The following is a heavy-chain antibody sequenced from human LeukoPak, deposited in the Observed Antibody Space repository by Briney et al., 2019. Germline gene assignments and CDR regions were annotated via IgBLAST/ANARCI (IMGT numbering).Heavy chain of an antibody. CDR3: AKPRSGSYYFDAFDI. D-gene: IGHD3-10*01. J-gene: IGHJ3*02. Sequence: PGGSLRLSCAASGFTFNSYAMSWVRQAPGKGLEWVSTISGSGGSTYYADSVKGRFTISRDNSKNTLYLQMNSLRAEDTAVYYCAKPRSGSYYFDAFDIWGQGTMVTVSS. V-gene: IGHV3-23*01. CDR2: ISGSGGST. CDR1: GFTFNSYA.